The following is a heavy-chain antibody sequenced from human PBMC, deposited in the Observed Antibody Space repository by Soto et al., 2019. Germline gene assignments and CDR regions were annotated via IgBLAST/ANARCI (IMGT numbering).Heavy chain of an antibody. J-gene: IGHJ6*02. CDR1: GYSFTSYW. CDR3: ARHHIAASAAGKNYYYGMDV. V-gene: IGHV5-51*01. D-gene: IGHD6-13*01. Sequence: PGESLKISCKGSGYSFTSYWIGWVRQMPGKGLEWMGIIYPGDSDTRYSPSFQGQVTISADKSISTAYLQWSSLKASDTAMYYCARHHIAASAAGKNYYYGMDVWGQGTTVTVSS. CDR2: IYPGDSDT.